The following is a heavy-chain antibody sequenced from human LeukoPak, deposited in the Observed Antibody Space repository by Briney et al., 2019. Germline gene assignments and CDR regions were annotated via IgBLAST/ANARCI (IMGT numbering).Heavy chain of an antibody. CDR1: GFTFSSYS. CDR2: VSGSGGTT. D-gene: IGHD5/OR15-5a*01. J-gene: IGHJ4*02. V-gene: IGHV3-23*01. CDR3: AKERTPSVDIVSTGRLGYYFDY. Sequence: PGGTLRLSCAVSGFTFSSYSMSWVRQAPGKGLEWVSGVSGSGGTTYYADSVKGRFTISRDNSKNTLYLQMNSLRAEDTAVYYCAKERTPSVDIVSTGRLGYYFDYWGQGTLVTVSS.